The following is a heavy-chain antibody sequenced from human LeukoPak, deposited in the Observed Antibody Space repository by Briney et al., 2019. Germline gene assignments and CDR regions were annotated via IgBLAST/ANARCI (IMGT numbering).Heavy chain of an antibody. V-gene: IGHV3-7*03. CDR2: INSDGSEG. CDR3: ARSSYSSSSSV. D-gene: IGHD6-6*01. J-gene: IGHJ3*01. CDR1: GFPLSGFW. Sequence: GGSLRLPCEVSGFPLSGFWMSWSPQAPGKGLEWVASINSDGSEGYYADVVKGRFTISRDNAKNSLYLQINSLRAEDTAVYYCARSSYSSSSSVWGQGTMVTVSS.